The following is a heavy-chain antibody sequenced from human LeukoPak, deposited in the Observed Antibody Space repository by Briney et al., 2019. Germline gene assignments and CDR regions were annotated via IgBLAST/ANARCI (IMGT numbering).Heavy chain of an antibody. Sequence: GGSLRLSCAASGFTSSSYSMNWVRQAPGKGLEWVSSISSSSSYIYYADSVKGRFTISRDNAKNTLYLQMNSLRAEDTAVYYCARDAVDTANAVWGQGTTVTVSS. D-gene: IGHD5-18*01. CDR3: ARDAVDTANAV. J-gene: IGHJ6*02. CDR2: ISSSSSYI. V-gene: IGHV3-21*01. CDR1: GFTSSSYS.